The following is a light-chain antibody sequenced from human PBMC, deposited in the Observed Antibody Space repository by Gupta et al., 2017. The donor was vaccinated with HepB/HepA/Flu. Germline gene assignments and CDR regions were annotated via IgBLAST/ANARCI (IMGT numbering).Light chain of an antibody. CDR2: DDN. J-gene: IGLJ1*01. CDR1: KVGRNS. CDR3: LVYDYYSDHPLYV. Sequence: SYVLTQPPSVSVAPGQTARVTCGGDKVGRNSVHWYQQKPGRAPVAVLYDDNDRPSGIPERFSGSKSGNTATLTISRVEAGDEADYYCLVYDYYSDHPLYVFGTGTKVSVL. V-gene: IGLV3-21*02.